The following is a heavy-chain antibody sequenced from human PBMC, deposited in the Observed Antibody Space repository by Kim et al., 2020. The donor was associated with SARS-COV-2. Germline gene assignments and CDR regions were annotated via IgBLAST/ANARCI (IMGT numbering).Heavy chain of an antibody. Sequence: GGSLRLSCAASGFTFNNYGMHWVRQAPGKGLEWVAVISYDGSKKYYVDSVKGRFTISRDDSKNTLYLQMNSLRAEDTDLYYCARGGYYGSGGNFDYWGQG. D-gene: IGHD3-10*01. CDR2: ISYDGSKK. CDR3: ARGGYYGSGGNFDY. V-gene: IGHV3-33*05. J-gene: IGHJ4*02. CDR1: GFTFNNYG.